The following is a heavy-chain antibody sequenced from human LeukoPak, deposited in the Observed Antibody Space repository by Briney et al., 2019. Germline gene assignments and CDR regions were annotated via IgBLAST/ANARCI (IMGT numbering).Heavy chain of an antibody. CDR3: ARRVRAYYYYYYMDV. D-gene: IGHD3-10*01. J-gene: IGHJ6*03. Sequence: ASVKVSCKASGYTFTGYYMHWVRQAPGQGLEWMGWINPNSGGTNYAQKFQGRVTMTRDTSISTAYMELSRLRSDDTAVYYCARRVRAYYYYYYMDVWGKGTTVTVSS. V-gene: IGHV1-2*02. CDR1: GYTFTGYY. CDR2: INPNSGGT.